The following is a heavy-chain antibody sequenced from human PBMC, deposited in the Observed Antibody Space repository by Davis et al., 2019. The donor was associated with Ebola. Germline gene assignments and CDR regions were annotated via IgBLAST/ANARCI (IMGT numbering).Heavy chain of an antibody. J-gene: IGHJ4*02. Sequence: ASVKVSCKASGYTFTSYGIIWVRQAPGQGLEWMGWISAYNGNTNYAQKLQGRVTMTTDTSTSTAYMELRSLRSDDTAVYYCATDYRFTWFGELFPVWGQGTLVTVSS. CDR3: ATDYRFTWFGELFPV. D-gene: IGHD3-10*01. CDR2: ISAYNGNT. V-gene: IGHV1-18*04. CDR1: GYTFTSYG.